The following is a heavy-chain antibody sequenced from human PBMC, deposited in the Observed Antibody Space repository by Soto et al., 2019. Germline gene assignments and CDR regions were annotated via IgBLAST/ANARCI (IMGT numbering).Heavy chain of an antibody. J-gene: IGHJ6*02. CDR3: ARDPNIVLVPAALRSYYYYYGMDV. CDR2: IWYDGSNK. D-gene: IGHD2-2*01. CDR1: GFTFSSYG. V-gene: IGHV3-33*01. Sequence: GGSLRLSCAASGFTFSSYGMHWVRQAPCKGLEWVAVIWYDGSNKYYADSVKGRFTISRDNSKNTLYLQMNSLRAEDTAVYYCARDPNIVLVPAALRSYYYYYGMDVWGQGTTVTVSS.